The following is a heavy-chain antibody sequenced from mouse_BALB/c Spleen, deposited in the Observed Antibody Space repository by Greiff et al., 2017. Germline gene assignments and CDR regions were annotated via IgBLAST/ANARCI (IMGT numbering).Heavy chain of an antibody. V-gene: IGHV5-9-3*01. D-gene: IGHD2-1*01. CDR1: GFTFSSYA. CDR2: ISSGGSYT. Sequence: DVHLVESGGGLVKPGGSLKLSCAASGFTFSSYAMSWVRQTPEKRLEWVATISSGGSYTYYPDSVKGRFTISRDNAKNTLYLQMSSLRSEDTAMYYCARRRGDGNYDYYAMDYWGQGTSVTVSS. J-gene: IGHJ4*01. CDR3: ARRRGDGNYDYYAMDY.